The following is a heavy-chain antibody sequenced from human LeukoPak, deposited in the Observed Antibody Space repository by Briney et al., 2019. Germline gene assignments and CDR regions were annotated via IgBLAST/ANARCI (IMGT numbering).Heavy chain of an antibody. CDR2: IYTSGST. CDR1: GGSISSYY. Sequence: SETLSLTRTVSGGSISSYYWSWIRQPAGKGLEWSGRIYTSGSTNYNPSLKSRVTMSVDTSKNQFSLKLSSVTAADTAVYYCARNSKDAPYYYYYYMDVWGKGTTVTVSS. V-gene: IGHV4-4*07. CDR3: ARNSKDAPYYYYYYMDV. D-gene: IGHD2-15*01. J-gene: IGHJ6*03.